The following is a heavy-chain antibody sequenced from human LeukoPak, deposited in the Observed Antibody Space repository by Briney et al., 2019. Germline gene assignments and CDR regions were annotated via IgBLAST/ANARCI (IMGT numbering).Heavy chain of an antibody. D-gene: IGHD3-16*01. V-gene: IGHV4-39*07. CDR3: ARDPTPQRLGRVSDY. CDR1: GGSISSSSYY. Sequence: SETLSLTCTVSGGSISSSSYYWGWIRQPPGKGLEWIGSIYYSGSTYYNPSLKSRITISVDTSKNQFSLKLSSVTAADTAVYYCARDPTPQRLGRVSDYWGQGTLVTVSS. J-gene: IGHJ4*02. CDR2: IYYSGST.